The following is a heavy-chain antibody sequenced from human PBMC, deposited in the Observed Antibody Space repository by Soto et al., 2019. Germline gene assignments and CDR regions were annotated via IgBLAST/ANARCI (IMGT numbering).Heavy chain of an antibody. D-gene: IGHD1-1*01. Sequence: SETLSLTCAVSGYSISRGYYWGWIRQPPGKGLEWIGSIYYSGSSYSNPSLKSRLSMSVDTAKNQFSLTMKSVTAADTGVYYCASHPLNWSDADSWGQGVLVTVSS. V-gene: IGHV4-38-2*01. CDR3: ASHPLNWSDADS. J-gene: IGHJ4*02. CDR1: GYSISRGYY. CDR2: IYYSGSS.